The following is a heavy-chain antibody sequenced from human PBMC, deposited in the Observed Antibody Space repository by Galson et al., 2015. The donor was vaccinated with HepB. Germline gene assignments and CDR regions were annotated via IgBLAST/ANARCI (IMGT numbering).Heavy chain of an antibody. CDR2: ISSSSSYI. CDR3: ARVRSPAAAGPADY. V-gene: IGHV3-21*01. D-gene: IGHD6-13*01. J-gene: IGHJ4*02. CDR1: GFTFSSYS. Sequence: SLRLSCAASGFTFSSYSMNWVRQAPGKGLEWVSSISSSSSYIYYADSVKGRFTISRDNAKNSLYLQMNSLRAEDTAVYYCARVRSPAAAGPADYWGQGTLVTVSS.